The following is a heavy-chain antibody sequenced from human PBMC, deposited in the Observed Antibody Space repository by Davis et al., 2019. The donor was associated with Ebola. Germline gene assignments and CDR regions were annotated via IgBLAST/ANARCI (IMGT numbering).Heavy chain of an antibody. CDR2: IIPIFGTA. CDR3: AREGYSYDLDY. V-gene: IGHV1-69*13. J-gene: IGHJ4*02. Sequence: SVKVSCKASGYTFTSYGISWVRQAPGQGLEWMGGIIPIFGTANYAQKFQGRVTITADESTSTAYMELSSLRSEDTAVYYCAREGYSYDLDYWGQGTLVTVSS. CDR1: GYTFTSYG. D-gene: IGHD5-18*01.